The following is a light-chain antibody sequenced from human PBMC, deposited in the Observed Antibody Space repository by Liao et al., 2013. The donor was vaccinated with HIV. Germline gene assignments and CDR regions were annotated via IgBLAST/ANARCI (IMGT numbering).Light chain of an antibody. CDR3: QAWDSSTEVV. Sequence: SYELTQPPSVSVSPGQTASITCSGDTLGDKYACWYQQKPGQSPVLVIYHDTKRPSGIPERFSASNSGNTATLTISGTQAMDEADYYCQAWDSSTEVVFGGGTKLTVL. V-gene: IGLV3-1*01. J-gene: IGLJ2*01. CDR1: TLGDKY. CDR2: HDT.